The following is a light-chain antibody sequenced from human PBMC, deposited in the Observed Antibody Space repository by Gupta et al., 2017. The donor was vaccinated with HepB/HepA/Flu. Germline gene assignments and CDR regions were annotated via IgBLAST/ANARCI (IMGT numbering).Light chain of an antibody. J-gene: IGLJ2*01. V-gene: IGLV1-51*01. CDR2: DNN. CDR1: SSNIGNNY. CDR3: GTWDSSLSGVV. Sequence: QSVLPPRPSVSAAPGQKVIISCSGSSSNIGNNYVSRYQQLPVTAPKLLIYDNNKRPSGIPDRFSGSKSGTSATLGITGLQTGDEADYYCGTWDSSLSGVVFGGGTKLTVL.